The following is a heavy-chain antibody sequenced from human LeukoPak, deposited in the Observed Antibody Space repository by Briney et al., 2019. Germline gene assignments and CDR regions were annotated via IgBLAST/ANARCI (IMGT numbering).Heavy chain of an antibody. CDR3: ARVAAAGYYYYYYMDV. D-gene: IGHD6-13*01. J-gene: IGHJ6*03. CDR1: GFTFSSYE. Sequence: GGSLRLSCAASGFTFSSYEMNWVRQAPGKGLEWVSYISSSGSTIYYADSVKGRFTISRDNAKNSLYLQMNSLRAEDTALYYCARVAAAGYYYYYYMDVWGKGTTVTVSS. V-gene: IGHV3-48*03. CDR2: ISSSGSTI.